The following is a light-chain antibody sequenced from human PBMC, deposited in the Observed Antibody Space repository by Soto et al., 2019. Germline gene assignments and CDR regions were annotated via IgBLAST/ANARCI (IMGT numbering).Light chain of an antibody. Sequence: DIQMTQSPSSLSASVGDRVTITCRASQGISNYLAWYKQKPGKVPKLLIYAASTLQSGVPSRFSGSGSGTDFTLTISSLQPEDVATYYCQKYNRPQTFGQGTKV. CDR2: AAS. CDR1: QGISNY. V-gene: IGKV1-27*01. J-gene: IGKJ1*01. CDR3: QKYNRPQT.